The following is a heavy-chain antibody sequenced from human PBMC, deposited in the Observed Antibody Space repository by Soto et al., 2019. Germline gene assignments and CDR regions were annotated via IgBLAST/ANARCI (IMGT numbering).Heavy chain of an antibody. Sequence: ETLSLTCVVSNFSISSGYYWGWIRQSPGKGLEWIASIYRSGTTSYNPSLKSRVTISVDPSKNQFSLMLTAVTAADTAVYYCARTNSWSYYSVFNSWGRGSLVTVSS. CDR3: ARTNSWSYYSVFNS. V-gene: IGHV4-38-2*01. CDR2: IYRSGTT. J-gene: IGHJ5*02. CDR1: NFSISSGYY. D-gene: IGHD1-26*01.